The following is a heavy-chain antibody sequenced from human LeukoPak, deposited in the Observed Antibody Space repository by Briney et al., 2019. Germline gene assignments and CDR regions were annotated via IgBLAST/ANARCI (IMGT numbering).Heavy chain of an antibody. V-gene: IGHV1-46*01. D-gene: IGHD3-10*01. CDR1: GYTFTTDY. J-gene: IGHJ6*03. CDR2: IIPSGGST. CDR3: ARARGSGSYYGHDYYYYYYMDV. Sequence: ASVKVSCKASGYTFTTDYIHWVRQAPGQGLEWMGIIIPSGGSTTYAQKFQGRVIMTGDTSTSTVYMELRSLRSEDTAVYYCARARGSGSYYGHDYYYYYYMDVWGQGTTVTVSS.